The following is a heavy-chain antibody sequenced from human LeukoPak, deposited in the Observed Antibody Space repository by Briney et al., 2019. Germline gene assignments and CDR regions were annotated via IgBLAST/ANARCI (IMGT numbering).Heavy chain of an antibody. J-gene: IGHJ5*02. CDR1: GGSISSSSYY. CDR3: ARDRVDLNWFDP. V-gene: IGHV4-39*07. Sequence: SETLSLTCTVSGGSISSSSYYWGWIRQPPGKGLEWIGSIYYSGSTYYNPSLKSRVTMSVDTSKNQFSLKLSSVTAADTAVYYCARDRVDLNWFDPWGQGTLVTVSS. CDR2: IYYSGST. D-gene: IGHD3/OR15-3a*01.